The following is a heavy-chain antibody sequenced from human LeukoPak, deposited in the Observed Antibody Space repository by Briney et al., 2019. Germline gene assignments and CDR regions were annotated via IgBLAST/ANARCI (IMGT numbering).Heavy chain of an antibody. CDR2: ISAYNGNT. CDR3: ARFFLFVGRGLVVPAALDY. J-gene: IGHJ4*02. Sequence: ASVKVSCKASGYTFISYGISWVRQAPGQGLESMGWISAYNGNTNNAQKLQGRVTMTTETSTSTACVDLKSLISDDMAVYYCARFFLFVGRGLVVPAALDYWGQGTLVTASS. CDR1: GYTFISYG. V-gene: IGHV1-18*03. D-gene: IGHD2-2*01.